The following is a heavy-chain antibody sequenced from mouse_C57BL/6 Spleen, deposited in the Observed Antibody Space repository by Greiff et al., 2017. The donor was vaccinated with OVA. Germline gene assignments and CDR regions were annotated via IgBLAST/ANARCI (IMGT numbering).Heavy chain of an antibody. V-gene: IGHV1-64*01. CDR1: GYTFTSYW. CDR2: IHPNSGST. D-gene: IGHD1-1*01. Sequence: QVQLKQPGAELVKPGASVKLSCKASGYTFTSYWMHWVKQRPGQGLEWIGMIHPNSGSTNYNEKFKSKATLTVDKSSSTAYMQLSSLTSEDSAVYYCARDYYGRYFDVWGTGTTVTVSS. CDR3: ARDYYGRYFDV. J-gene: IGHJ1*03.